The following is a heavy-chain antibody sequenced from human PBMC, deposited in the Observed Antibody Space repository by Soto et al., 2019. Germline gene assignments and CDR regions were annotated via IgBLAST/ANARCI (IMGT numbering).Heavy chain of an antibody. CDR3: ARVATAMAVGYYYGMDV. D-gene: IGHD5-18*01. CDR1: GYTFTSYG. Sequence: QVQLVQSGAEVKKPGASVKVSCKASGYTFTSYGISWVRQAPGQGLEWMGWISAYNGNTNYAQKRQGRVTMTTDTSTSTAYMELRSLRSDDTAVYYCARVATAMAVGYYYGMDVWGQGTTVTVSS. V-gene: IGHV1-18*01. J-gene: IGHJ6*02. CDR2: ISAYNGNT.